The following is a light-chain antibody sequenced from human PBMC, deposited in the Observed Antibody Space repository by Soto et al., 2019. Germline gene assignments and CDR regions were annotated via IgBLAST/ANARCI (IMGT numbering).Light chain of an antibody. Sequence: ENVLTQSPGTLSLSPGDIATLCCMARQSLTNPYIAWYQQKPGRAPRLLIYDISSRATGIPDRFSGSVSGTDFTLSITRLEPEDFAVFYCQQYGSSEIIFGQGTRLEI. CDR3: QQYGSSEII. V-gene: IGKV3-20*01. CDR2: DIS. J-gene: IGKJ5*01. CDR1: QSLTNPY.